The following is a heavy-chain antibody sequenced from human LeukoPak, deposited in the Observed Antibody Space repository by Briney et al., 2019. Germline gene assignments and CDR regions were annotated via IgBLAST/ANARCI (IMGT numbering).Heavy chain of an antibody. CDR3: ARVFGSSWYEVDY. CDR1: GYTFTSYD. D-gene: IGHD6-13*01. CDR2: MNPNSGNT. J-gene: IGHJ4*02. V-gene: IGHV1-8*01. Sequence: ASVKVSCKASGYTFTSYDINWVRQATGQGLEWMGWMNPNSGNTGYAQKFQGRVTMTRNTSISTAYMELSSLRSEDTAVYYRARVFGSSWYEVDYWGQGTLVTVSS.